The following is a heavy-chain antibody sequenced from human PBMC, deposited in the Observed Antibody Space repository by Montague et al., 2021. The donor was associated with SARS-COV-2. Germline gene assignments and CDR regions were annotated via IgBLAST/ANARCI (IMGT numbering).Heavy chain of an antibody. J-gene: IGHJ5*02. CDR3: ASYSVPRGESSLFRRKVPHSYFAP. Sequence: SETLSLTCAVSGGSFSGFSWNWIRQPPGKGLQWIGEINPSGSPNYTPSLKSRVTISADTSKNLFSLKLSSVTAADTGLYYCASYSVPRGESSLFRRKVPHSYFAPWGQGALVTVST. CDR1: GGSFSGFS. CDR2: INPSGSP. V-gene: IGHV4-34*01. D-gene: IGHD2-15*01.